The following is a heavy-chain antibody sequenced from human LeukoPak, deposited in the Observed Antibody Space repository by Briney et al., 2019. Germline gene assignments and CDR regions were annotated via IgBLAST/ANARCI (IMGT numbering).Heavy chain of an antibody. CDR3: AKGRGYSYGQFDY. CDR2: ISYDGSNK. V-gene: IGHV3-30*18. CDR1: GFTFSSYG. D-gene: IGHD5-18*01. Sequence: PGGSLRLSCAASGFTFSSYGMHWVRQAPGRGLEWVAVISYDGSNKYYADSVKGRFTISRDNSKNTLYLQMNSLRAEDTAVYYCAKGRGYSYGQFDYRGQGTLVTVSS. J-gene: IGHJ4*02.